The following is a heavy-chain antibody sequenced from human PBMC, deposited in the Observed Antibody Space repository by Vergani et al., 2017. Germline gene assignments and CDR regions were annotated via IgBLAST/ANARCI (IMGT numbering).Heavy chain of an antibody. CDR2: IIPIFGTA. Sequence: VQLVQSGAEVKKPGSSVKVSCKASGGTFSSYAISWVRQAPGQGLEWMGGIIPIFGTANYAQKFQGRVTITADESTSTAYMELSSLRSEDTAVYYCASRYCSSTSCLISGWFDPWGQGTLVTVSS. D-gene: IGHD2-2*01. CDR3: ASRYCSSTSCLISGWFDP. V-gene: IGHV1-69*01. CDR1: GGTFSSYA. J-gene: IGHJ5*02.